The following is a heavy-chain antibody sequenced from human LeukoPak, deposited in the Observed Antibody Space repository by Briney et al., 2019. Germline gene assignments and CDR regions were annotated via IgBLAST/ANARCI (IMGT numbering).Heavy chain of an antibody. CDR2: IGYDGSKI. CDR3: AKEGRGGFDI. V-gene: IGHV3-30*02. CDR1: RFTFSRSG. J-gene: IGHJ3*02. Sequence: GGSLRLSCAASRFTFSRSGMHWVRQAPGKGLEWVTFIGYDGSKIYYADSVKGRFTISRDNSKNTLYLQMNSLRAEDTAVYYCAKEGRGGFDIWGQGTMVTVSS. D-gene: IGHD3-16*01.